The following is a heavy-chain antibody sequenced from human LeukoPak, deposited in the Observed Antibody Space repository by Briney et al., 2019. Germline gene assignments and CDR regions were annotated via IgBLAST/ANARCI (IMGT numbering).Heavy chain of an antibody. CDR1: GGTFSSYA. D-gene: IGHD3-22*01. V-gene: IGHV1-69*04. J-gene: IGHJ4*02. Sequence: GASVKVSRKASGGTFSSYAISWVRQAPGQGLKWMGRIIPILGIANYAQKFQGRVTITADKATSTAYMELSSLRSEETAVYCCARDRVHVYYDSSGDNYFDDWGQGTLVTVSS. CDR2: IIPILGIA. CDR3: ARDRVHVYYDSSGDNYFDD.